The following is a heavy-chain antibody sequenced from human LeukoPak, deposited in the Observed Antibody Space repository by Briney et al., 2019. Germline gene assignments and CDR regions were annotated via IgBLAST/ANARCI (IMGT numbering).Heavy chain of an antibody. CDR3: ARGHYDKMTGYNTNGFDI. D-gene: IGHD3-9*01. J-gene: IGHJ3*02. CDR1: GGSISSYY. Sequence: SETLSLTCTVSGGSISSYYWNWIRQPPGKGLEWIGYIYYSGTTNYNPSLKSRVSMSVDTSKNQFSLKLSSVTAADTAVYYCARGHYDKMTGYNTNGFDIWGQGTMVTVSS. CDR2: IYYSGTT. V-gene: IGHV4-59*01.